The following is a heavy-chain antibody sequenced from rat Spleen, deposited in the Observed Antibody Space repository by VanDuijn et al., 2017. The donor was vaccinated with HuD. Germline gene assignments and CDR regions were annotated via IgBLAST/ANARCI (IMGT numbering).Heavy chain of an antibody. D-gene: IGHD1-3*01. Sequence: QVQLKESGPGLVQPSQTLSLTCTVSGFSLTNFHVTWVRQPPGKGLEWVGVIWAGGSTAYNSLLKSRLSISRDTSKSQVFLEMNSLQTEDTATYYCAKTTVAYYYVMDAWGQGASVTVSS. V-gene: IGHV2-30*01. CDR2: IWAGGST. CDR3: AKTTVAYYYVMDA. CDR1: GFSLTNFH. J-gene: IGHJ4*01.